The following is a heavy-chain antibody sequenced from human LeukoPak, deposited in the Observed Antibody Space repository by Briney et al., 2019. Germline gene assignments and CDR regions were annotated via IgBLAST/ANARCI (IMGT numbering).Heavy chain of an antibody. CDR3: ARGGPYQPLLPNRNGNWFDP. Sequence: PSETLSLTCAVYGGSFSGYYWSWIRQPPGKGLEWIGEINHSGSTNYNPSLKSRVTISVDTSKNQFSLKLSSVTAADTAVYYCARGGPYQPLLPNRNGNWFDPWGQGTLVTVSS. CDR1: GGSFSGYY. D-gene: IGHD2-15*01. V-gene: IGHV4-34*01. J-gene: IGHJ5*02. CDR2: INHSGST.